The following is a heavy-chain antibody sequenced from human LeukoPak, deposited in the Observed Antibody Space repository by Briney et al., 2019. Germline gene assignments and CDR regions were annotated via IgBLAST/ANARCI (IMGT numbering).Heavy chain of an antibody. CDR3: ARGRPRRGYSYTFFDY. CDR2: IYYSGST. D-gene: IGHD5-18*01. Sequence: ASETLSLTCTVSGGSISSYYWSWIRQPPGKGLEWIGYIYYSGSTNYNPSLKSRVTISVDTSKNQFSLKLSSVTAADTAAYYCARGRPRRGYSYTFFDYWGQGTLVTVSS. V-gene: IGHV4-59*01. J-gene: IGHJ4*02. CDR1: GGSISSYY.